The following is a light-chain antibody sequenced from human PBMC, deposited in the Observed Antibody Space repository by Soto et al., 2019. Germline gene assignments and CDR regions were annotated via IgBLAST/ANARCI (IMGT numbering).Light chain of an antibody. J-gene: IGLJ1*01. V-gene: IGLV2-14*01. CDR2: EVT. CDR1: SSDVGTYDY. Sequence: QSVLTQPASVSGSPGQSIAISCTGTSSDVGTYDYVSWYQQYPDKAPKLINYEVTQRPSGVSNRFSGSKSGNTASLTISGLQAEDEADYYCSSHTSVNTRVFGTGTKVTVL. CDR3: SSHTSVNTRV.